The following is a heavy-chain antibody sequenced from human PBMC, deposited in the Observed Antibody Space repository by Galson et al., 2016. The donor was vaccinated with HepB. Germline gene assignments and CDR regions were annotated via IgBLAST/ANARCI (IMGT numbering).Heavy chain of an antibody. D-gene: IGHD3-22*01. J-gene: IGHJ2*01. V-gene: IGHV3-23*01. CDR2: ITRSGDAT. CDR1: GFSFSNSG. Sequence: AASGFSFSNSGMSWVRQAPGRGLEWVSGITRSGDATHYADSVKGRFTISRDNSKNTLYVQMNSLNSEDTAVYYCARVSVVRRYFDLWGRGTLVTVSS. CDR3: ARVSVVRRYFDL.